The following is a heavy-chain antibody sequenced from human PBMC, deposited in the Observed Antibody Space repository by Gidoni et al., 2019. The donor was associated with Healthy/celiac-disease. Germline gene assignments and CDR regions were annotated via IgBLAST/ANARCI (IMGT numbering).Heavy chain of an antibody. V-gene: IGHV3-23*01. CDR2: ISGSGGST. D-gene: IGHD2-2*02. CDR3: AKDDPSAIPYCMDV. Sequence: EVQLLESGGGLVQPGGSLRLSCAASGFTFSRYAMSWVRQAPGKGLDLVSAISGSGGSTYSADSVKGRFTISRDNSKNTLYLQMNSLRAEDTAVYYCAKDDPSAIPYCMDVWGQGTTVTVSS. CDR1: GFTFSRYA. J-gene: IGHJ6*02.